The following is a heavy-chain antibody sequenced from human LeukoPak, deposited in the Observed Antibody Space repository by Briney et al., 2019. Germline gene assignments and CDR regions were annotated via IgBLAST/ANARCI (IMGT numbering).Heavy chain of an antibody. D-gene: IGHD4-17*01. CDR2: INNDGSST. J-gene: IGHJ3*02. CDR1: GFTFSSYW. Sequence: PGGSLRLSCAASGFTFSSYWMHWVRQAPGKGLVWVSRINNDGSSTSYADSVKGRFTISRDNAKNTLYRQMNSLRAEDTAVYYCARDRGYGDYGSGDAFDIWGQGTMVTVSS. V-gene: IGHV3-74*01. CDR3: ARDRGYGDYGSGDAFDI.